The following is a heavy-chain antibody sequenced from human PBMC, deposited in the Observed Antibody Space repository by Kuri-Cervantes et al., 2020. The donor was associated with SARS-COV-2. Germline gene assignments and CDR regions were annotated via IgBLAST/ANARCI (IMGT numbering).Heavy chain of an antibody. Sequence: GGSLRLSCAASGFTFSSYSMNWVRQAPGKGLEWVSYISSSSTIYYAGSVKGRFTISRDNAKNSLYLQMNSLRDEDTAVYYCARDYYYDSSGYYYDVYYYGMDVWGQGTTVTVSS. D-gene: IGHD3-22*01. J-gene: IGHJ6*02. CDR3: ARDYYYDSSGYYYDVYYYGMDV. V-gene: IGHV3-48*02. CDR2: ISSSSTI. CDR1: GFTFSSYS.